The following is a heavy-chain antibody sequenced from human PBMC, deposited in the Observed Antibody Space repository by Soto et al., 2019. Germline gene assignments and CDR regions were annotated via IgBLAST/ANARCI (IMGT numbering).Heavy chain of an antibody. Sequence: EVQLLESGGGLVQPGGSLRLSCAASGLTFSNYGMTWVRQAPGKGLEWVSAISGSGDTYNVDSLKGRFTISRDNSKSTLFRQRNNLRDEDTAVYYCATYGGDSWGIEYFKHWGQGTLVTVSS. CDR3: ATYGGDSWGIEYFKH. J-gene: IGHJ1*01. D-gene: IGHD2-21*01. CDR2: ISGSGDT. CDR1: GLTFSNYG. V-gene: IGHV3-23*01.